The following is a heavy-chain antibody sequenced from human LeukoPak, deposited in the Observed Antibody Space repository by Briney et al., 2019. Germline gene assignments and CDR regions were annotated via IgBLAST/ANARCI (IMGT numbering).Heavy chain of an antibody. J-gene: IGHJ2*01. CDR1: GFTFSKHA. CDR2: ISISGDGT. CDR3: ARRPTSLGYFDV. Sequence: GGSLRLSCAASGFTFSKHAMSWVRQAPGKGLEWVSVISISGDGTYYADSVKGRFTISRDNSKNTLYIQMKSLRAEDTAVYYCARRPTSLGYFDVWGRGTLVTVSS. V-gene: IGHV3-23*01.